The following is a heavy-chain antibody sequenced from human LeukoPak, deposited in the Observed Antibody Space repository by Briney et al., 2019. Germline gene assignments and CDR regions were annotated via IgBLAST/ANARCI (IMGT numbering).Heavy chain of an antibody. CDR3: ARGPRTMILVADY. CDR1: GGSFSGYY. V-gene: IGHV4-34*01. CDR2: INHSGST. Sequence: PSETLSLTCAVYGGSFSGYYWSWIRQPPGKGLEWIGEINHSGSTNYIPSLKSRVTISVDTSKNQFSLKLSSVTAADTAVYYCARGPRTMILVADYWGQGTLVTVSS. J-gene: IGHJ4*02. D-gene: IGHD3-22*01.